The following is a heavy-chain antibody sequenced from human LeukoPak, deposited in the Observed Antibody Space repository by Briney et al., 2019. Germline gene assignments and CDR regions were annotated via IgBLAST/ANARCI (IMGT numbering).Heavy chain of an antibody. CDR3: AGEIGREGYYYYYGMDV. J-gene: IGHJ6*02. Sequence: GGSLRLSCAAARITFSSYSMNWVRQAPGKGLEWVSSISGSSNFIYYSDSVKGRFTISRDNAKNSLYLQMNSLRAEDTAVYYCAGEIGREGYYYYYGMDVWGQGTTVTVSS. CDR1: RITFSSYS. CDR2: ISGSSNFI. D-gene: IGHD2-21*01. V-gene: IGHV3-21*01.